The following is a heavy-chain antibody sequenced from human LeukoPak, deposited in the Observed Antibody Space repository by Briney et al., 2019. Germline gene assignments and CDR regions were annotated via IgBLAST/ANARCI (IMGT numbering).Heavy chain of an antibody. CDR2: IYYSGST. Sequence: PSETLSLTCTVSGGSTSSYYWSWIRQPPGKGLEWIGYIYYSGSTNYNPSLKSRVTISLDTSKNQFSLKLSSVTAADTAVYYCAVYSGWYLSSGGFDYWGQGTLVTVSS. D-gene: IGHD6-13*01. CDR1: GGSTSSYY. J-gene: IGHJ4*02. V-gene: IGHV4-59*01. CDR3: AVYSGWYLSSGGFDY.